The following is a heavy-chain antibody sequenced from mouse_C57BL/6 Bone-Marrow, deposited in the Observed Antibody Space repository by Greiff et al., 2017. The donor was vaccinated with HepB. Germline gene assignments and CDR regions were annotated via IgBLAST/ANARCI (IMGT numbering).Heavy chain of an antibody. CDR2: ISNLAYSI. V-gene: IGHV5-15*01. D-gene: IGHD2-14*01. CDR1: GFTFSDYG. J-gene: IGHJ4*01. CDR3: ARRYPGAMDY. Sequence: EVKLMESGGGLVQPGGSLKLSCAASGFTFSDYGMAWVRQAPRKGPEWVAFISNLAYSIYYADTVTGRFTISRENAKNTLYLEMSSLMSEDTAMYYCARRYPGAMDYWGQGTSVTVSS.